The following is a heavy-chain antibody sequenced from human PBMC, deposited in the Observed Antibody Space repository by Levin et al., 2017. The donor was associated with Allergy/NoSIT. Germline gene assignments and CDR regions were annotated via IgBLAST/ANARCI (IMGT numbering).Heavy chain of an antibody. CDR2: IDWDDDQ. CDR1: GFSLSTSGMC. D-gene: IGHD5-18*01. V-gene: IGHV2-70*01. CDR3: ARTTTDTAMVYYYYGMDV. J-gene: IGHJ6*02. Sequence: SGPTLVKPTQTLTLTCTFSGFSLSTSGMCVSWIRQPPGKALEWLALIDWDDDQYYSTSLKTRLTISKDTSNNQVVLTMTNMDPVDTATYYCARTTTDTAMVYYYYGMDVWGQGTTVTVSS.